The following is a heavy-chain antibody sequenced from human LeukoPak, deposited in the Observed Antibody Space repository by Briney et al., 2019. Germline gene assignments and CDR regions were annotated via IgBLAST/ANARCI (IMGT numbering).Heavy chain of an antibody. CDR1: GGSISSYY. Sequence: PSKTLSLTCTVSGGSISSYYWSWIRQPPGKGLEWIGYIYYSGSTNYNPSLKSRVTISVDTSKNQFSLKLSSVTAADTAVYYCARDFNGYFDLWGRGTLVTVSS. CDR3: ARDFNGYFDL. V-gene: IGHV4-59*01. J-gene: IGHJ2*01. CDR2: IYYSGST.